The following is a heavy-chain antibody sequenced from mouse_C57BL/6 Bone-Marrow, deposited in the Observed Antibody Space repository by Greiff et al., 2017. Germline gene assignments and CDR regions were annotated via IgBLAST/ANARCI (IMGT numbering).Heavy chain of an antibody. CDR1: GFTFSSYA. CDR2: ISDGGSYT. CDR3: ARGPWDY. V-gene: IGHV5-4*03. J-gene: IGHJ4*01. Sequence: EVKVVESGGGLVKPGGSLKLSCAASGFTFSSYAMSWVRQTPEKRLAWVATISDGGSYTYYPDNVKGRFTITRDNAKNNLYLQMSYLKSEDTAMYYCARGPWDYWGQGTSVTVSS.